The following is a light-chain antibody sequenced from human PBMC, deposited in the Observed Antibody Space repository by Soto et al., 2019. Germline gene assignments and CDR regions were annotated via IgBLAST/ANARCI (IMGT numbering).Light chain of an antibody. CDR1: QSFSTW. J-gene: IGKJ4*01. V-gene: IGKV1-5*01. CDR3: QQSYRYPLT. CDR2: DVS. Sequence: GDRVTITCRASQSFSTWLAWYQQKPGRAPNLLIYDVSSLESGVPSRFSGSGSGTEFTLTISSLQPDDFATYYCQQSYRYPLTFGGGTTVEIK.